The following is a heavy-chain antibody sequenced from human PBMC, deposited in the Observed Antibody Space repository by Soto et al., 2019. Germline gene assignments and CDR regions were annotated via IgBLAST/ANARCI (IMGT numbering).Heavy chain of an antibody. J-gene: IGHJ3*01. CDR1: GFTFSNAW. V-gene: IGHV3-15*01. D-gene: IGHD4-17*01. CDR3: TTDPMRLHDYATPGT. Sequence: GGSLRLSCAASGFTFSNAWMSWVRQAPGKGLEWVGRIKSKTDGGTTDYAAPVKGRFTISRDDSKNTLYLQMNSLKTEDTAVYYCTTDPMRLHDYATPGTWGQGTMVTVSS. CDR2: IKSKTDGGTT.